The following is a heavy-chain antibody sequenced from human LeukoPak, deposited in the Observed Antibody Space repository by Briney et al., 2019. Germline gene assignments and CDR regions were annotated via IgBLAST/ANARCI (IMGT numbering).Heavy chain of an antibody. CDR1: GGSISSGGYS. J-gene: IGHJ5*02. D-gene: IGHD3-22*01. CDR2: IYHSGSI. CDR3: ARGDSSGYYQNWFDP. V-gene: IGHV4-30-2*01. Sequence: PSETLSLTCAVSGGSISSGGYSWSWIRQPPGKGLEWIGYIYHSGSIYYNPPLKSRVTISVDRSKNQISLKLSSVTATDTAVYYCARGDSSGYYQNWFDPWGQGTLVTVSS.